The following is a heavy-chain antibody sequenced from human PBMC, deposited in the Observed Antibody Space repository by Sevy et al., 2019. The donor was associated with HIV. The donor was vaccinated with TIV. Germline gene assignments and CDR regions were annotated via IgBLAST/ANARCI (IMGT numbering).Heavy chain of an antibody. V-gene: IGHV3-48*01. D-gene: IGHD6-13*01. Sequence: GGSLRLSCAASGFTFSSYSMNWVRQAPGKGLEWVSYISSSSSTIYYADSVKGRFTISRDNAKNSLYLQMNSLRAEDTAVYYCARITYSSRGADAFDIWGQGTMVTVSS. CDR1: GFTFSSYS. CDR3: ARITYSSRGADAFDI. CDR2: ISSSSSTI. J-gene: IGHJ3*02.